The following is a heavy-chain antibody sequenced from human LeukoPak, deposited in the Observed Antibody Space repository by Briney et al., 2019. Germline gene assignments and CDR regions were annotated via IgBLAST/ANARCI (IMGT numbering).Heavy chain of an antibody. J-gene: IGHJ4*02. CDR3: AKDHRPGIAAAGTGGFDY. Sequence: GGSLRPSCAASGFTFSSYAMSWVRQAPGKGLEWVSAISGSGGSTYYADSVEGRFTISRDNSKNTLYLQMNSLRAEDTAVYYCAKDHRPGIAAAGTGGFDYWGQGTLVTVSS. CDR1: GFTFSSYA. CDR2: ISGSGGST. D-gene: IGHD6-13*01. V-gene: IGHV3-23*01.